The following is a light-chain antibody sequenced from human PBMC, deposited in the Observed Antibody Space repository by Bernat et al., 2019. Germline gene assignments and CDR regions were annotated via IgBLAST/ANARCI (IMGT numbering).Light chain of an antibody. CDR1: QVSGTY. J-gene: IGKJ5*01. Sequence: DVQLTQSPSFLSASVGDRVDITCLASQVSGTYLAWYQKKPGKAPKLLIYGASTLQTGVPSRFSGSGSGTEFTLTIASLQPEDGATYFCQPLDRFPITFGQGTQLEIK. V-gene: IGKV1-9*01. CDR2: GAS. CDR3: QPLDRFPIT.